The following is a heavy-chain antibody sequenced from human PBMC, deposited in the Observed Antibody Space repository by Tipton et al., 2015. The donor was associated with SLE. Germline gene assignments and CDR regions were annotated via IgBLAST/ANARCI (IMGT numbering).Heavy chain of an antibody. Sequence: TLSLTCTVSGGSISSYYWSWIRQPPGKGLEWIGYIYYSGSTNYNPSLKSRVTISVDTSKNQFSLKLSSVTAADTAVYYCARETRLMVRGVSDAFDIWGQGTMVTVSS. CDR1: GGSISSYY. J-gene: IGHJ3*02. CDR3: ARETRLMVRGVSDAFDI. D-gene: IGHD3-10*01. CDR2: IYYSGST. V-gene: IGHV4-59*01.